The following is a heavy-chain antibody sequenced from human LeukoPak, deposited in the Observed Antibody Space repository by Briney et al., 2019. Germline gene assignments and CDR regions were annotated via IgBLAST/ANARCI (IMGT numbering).Heavy chain of an antibody. D-gene: IGHD4-17*01. CDR2: ISGSGGST. CDR3: AKVFRSGDLFVSDY. V-gene: IGHV3-23*01. Sequence: GGSLRLSCAASGFTFSSYAMSWVRQAPGKGLEWVLGISGSGGSTYYADSVKGRFTISRDISKNTLYLQMNSLRVEDTAVYYCAKVFRSGDLFVSDYWGQGTLVTVSS. CDR1: GFTFSSYA. J-gene: IGHJ4*02.